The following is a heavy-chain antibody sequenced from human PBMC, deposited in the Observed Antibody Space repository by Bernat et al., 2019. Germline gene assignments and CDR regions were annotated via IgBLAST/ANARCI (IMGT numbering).Heavy chain of an antibody. D-gene: IGHD6-6*01. J-gene: IGHJ4*02. Sequence: EVQLLESGGGLVQPGGSLRLSCAASGFTFSNYAMNWVRQAPGKGLEWVSTISDTGRATYLADSVKGRFTISRDNSKNMLYLQMNSLRAADTAVYYCAKGGDYSSSGFDYWGQGTLVTVSS. CDR3: AKGGDYSSSGFDY. CDR2: ISDTGRAT. CDR1: GFTFSNYA. V-gene: IGHV3-23*01.